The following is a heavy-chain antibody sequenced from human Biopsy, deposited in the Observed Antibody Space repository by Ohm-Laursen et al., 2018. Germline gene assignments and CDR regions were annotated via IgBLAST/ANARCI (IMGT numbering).Heavy chain of an antibody. CDR2: IRDKANSYTT. CDR1: GFTFTSYA. Sequence: SLRLSCTASGFTFTSYAMHWVRQAPGKGLEWVGRIRDKANSYTTDYAAPVKGRFTISRDDSKNSLYLQMNSLKTEDTALYYCARAGRYCSGGGCYSWFDSWGQGTLVTVSS. V-gene: IGHV3-72*01. J-gene: IGHJ5*01. CDR3: ARAGRYCSGGGCYSWFDS. D-gene: IGHD2-15*01.